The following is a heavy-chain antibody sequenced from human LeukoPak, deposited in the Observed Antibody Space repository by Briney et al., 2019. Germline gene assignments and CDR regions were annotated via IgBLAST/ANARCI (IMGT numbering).Heavy chain of an antibody. CDR3: ARGLTTPFDY. CDR1: RFTFSSYA. V-gene: IGHV3-23*01. J-gene: IGHJ4*02. D-gene: IGHD4-11*01. CDR2: TSGSGGDT. Sequence: GGSLRLSCVASRFTFSSYAMSWVRQAPGKGLEWVSGTSGSGGDTYYADSVKGRFTISRDNSKNTLYLQMSSLRAEDTAVYYCARGLTTPFDYWGQGTLVTVSS.